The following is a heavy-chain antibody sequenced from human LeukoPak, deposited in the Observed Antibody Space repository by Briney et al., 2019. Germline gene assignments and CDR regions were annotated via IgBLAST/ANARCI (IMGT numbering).Heavy chain of an antibody. CDR2: IYSGGST. Sequence: GGSLRLSCAASGFTVSSNYMSWVRQAPGKGLEWVSVIYSGGSTYCADSVKGRFTISKDNSKNTLYLQMNSLRAEDRAVYYCARGGGDGPFDYWGQGTLVTVSS. D-gene: IGHD3-16*01. CDR1: GFTVSSNY. V-gene: IGHV3-53*01. CDR3: ARGGGDGPFDY. J-gene: IGHJ4*02.